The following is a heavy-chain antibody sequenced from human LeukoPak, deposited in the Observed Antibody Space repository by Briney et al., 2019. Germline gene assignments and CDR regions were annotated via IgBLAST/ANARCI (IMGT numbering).Heavy chain of an antibody. CDR3: ARDTRWSYSSGSFDP. V-gene: IGHV3-48*03. CDR2: ISSSGSTI. D-gene: IGHD6-19*01. J-gene: IGHJ5*02. CDR1: GFTFSSYE. Sequence: PGGSLRLSCAASGFTFSSYEMNWVRQAPGKGLEWVSYISSSGSTIYYADSVKGRFTISRDNAKNSLYLQMNSLRAEDTAVYYCARDTRWSYSSGSFDPWGQGTLVTVSS.